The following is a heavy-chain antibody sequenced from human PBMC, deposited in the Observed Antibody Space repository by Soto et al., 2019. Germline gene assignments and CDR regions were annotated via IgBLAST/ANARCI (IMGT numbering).Heavy chain of an antibody. D-gene: IGHD6-13*01. Sequence: GGFLRLSCAASGFAFSIYWMSWVRQAPGKGLEWVANIKKDGSEQYYVDSVKGRFTVSRDNAKNSLYLQMNSLRAEDTAVYYCARDTAGGFDLWGQGTMVTVSS. CDR2: IKKDGSEQ. V-gene: IGHV3-7*01. CDR1: GFAFSIYW. J-gene: IGHJ3*01. CDR3: ARDTAGGFDL.